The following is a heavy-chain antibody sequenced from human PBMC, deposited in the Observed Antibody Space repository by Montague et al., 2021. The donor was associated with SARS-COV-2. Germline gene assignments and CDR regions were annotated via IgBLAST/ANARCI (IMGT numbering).Heavy chain of an antibody. V-gene: IGHV4-61*01. CDR3: ARVGGSSWDY. D-gene: IGHD3-10*01. Sequence: SETLSLTCTVSSDSVSRGRYLWTWIRQPPGKGLEWIGCIFYTGSANYNPSLKSRVTISVDTSNNQFSLKLKSMSAADAAVYFCARVGGSSWDYWGQGTLVTVSS. J-gene: IGHJ4*02. CDR2: IFYTGSA. CDR1: SDSVSRGRYL.